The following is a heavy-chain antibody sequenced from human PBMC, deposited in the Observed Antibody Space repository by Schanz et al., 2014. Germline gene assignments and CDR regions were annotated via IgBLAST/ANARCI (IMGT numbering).Heavy chain of an antibody. Sequence: EVQLVESGGGLVQPGGSLRLSCAASGFTFSDHYMDWVRQAPGKGLEWVSSISSSSSYIYYADSVKGRFTISRDNAKNSLYLQMNSLRAEDTAVYYCAIIGVMVAVAGTRADYWGQGTLVTVSS. CDR2: ISSSSSYI. J-gene: IGHJ4*02. D-gene: IGHD6-19*01. V-gene: IGHV3-21*01. CDR1: GFTFSDHY. CDR3: AIIGVMVAVAGTRADY.